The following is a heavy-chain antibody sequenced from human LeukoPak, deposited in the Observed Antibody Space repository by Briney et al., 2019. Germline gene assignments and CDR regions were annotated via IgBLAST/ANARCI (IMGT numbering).Heavy chain of an antibody. CDR2: INPNSGGT. J-gene: IGHJ4*02. V-gene: IGHV1-2*02. CDR1: GYTITGYY. D-gene: IGHD3-10*01. CDR3: ARDKSYYGSGSYGFDY. Sequence: ASVKVSCKASGYTITGYYMHWVRQAPGQGLEWMGWINPNSGGTNYAQKFQGRVTMTRDTSISTAYMELSRLRSDDTAVYYCARDKSYYGSGSYGFDYWGQGTLVTVSS.